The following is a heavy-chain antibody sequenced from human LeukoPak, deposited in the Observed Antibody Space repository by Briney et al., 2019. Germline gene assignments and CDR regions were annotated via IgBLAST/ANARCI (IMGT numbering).Heavy chain of an antibody. J-gene: IGHJ3*02. Sequence: PGGSLRLSCAASGFTFCSYEMNWVRQAPGKGLEWVSYISSSGSTIYYADSVKGRFTISRDNAKNSLYLQMNSLRAEDTAVYYCARGTYAFDIWGQGTMVTVSS. CDR3: ARGTYAFDI. CDR2: ISSSGSTI. V-gene: IGHV3-48*03. CDR1: GFTFCSYE.